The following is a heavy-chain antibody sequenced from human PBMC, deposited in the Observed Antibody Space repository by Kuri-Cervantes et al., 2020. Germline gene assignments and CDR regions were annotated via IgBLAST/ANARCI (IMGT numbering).Heavy chain of an antibody. CDR1: GGSVSSGSAY. V-gene: IGHV4-61*01. D-gene: IGHD5-18*01. Sequence: SETLSLTCTVSGGSVSSGSAYWTWIRQPPGKGLEWIGYISSSGITNYNLSLKSRLTISLDTSENQFSLKLSSVTAADTAIYYCAADQYSYFEYWGQGTLVAVSS. CDR2: ISSSGIT. CDR3: AADQYSYFEY. J-gene: IGHJ4*02.